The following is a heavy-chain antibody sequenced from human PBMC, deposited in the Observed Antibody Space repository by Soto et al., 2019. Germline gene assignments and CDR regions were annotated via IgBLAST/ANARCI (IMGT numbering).Heavy chain of an antibody. CDR1: GFTFSNYA. CDR2: ISGRAGNT. D-gene: IGHD2-2*01. CDR3: AKGSGGTVLGSSRCWFYY. Sequence: EVQLLESGGGLAQPGGSLRLSCAASGFTFSNYAMSWVRQAPGKGLEWVSAISGRAGNTYYADSVKGRFTISRDNTKNTLSLQMTSLRAENTALYYCAKGSGGTVLGSSRCWFYYWGQGTLVPVSP. J-gene: IGHJ4*02. V-gene: IGHV3-23*01.